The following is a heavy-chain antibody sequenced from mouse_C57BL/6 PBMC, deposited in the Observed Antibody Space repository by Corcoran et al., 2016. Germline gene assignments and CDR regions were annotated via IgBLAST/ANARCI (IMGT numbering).Heavy chain of an antibody. D-gene: IGHD2-5*01. J-gene: IGHJ4*01. Sequence: EVQLQQSGPELVKPGASVKIPCKASGYTFTDYNMDWVKQSHGKSLEWIGDINPNNGGTIYNQKFKGKATLTVDKSSSTAYMELRSLTSEDTAVYYCAREGFYYSNLYWAMDYWGQGTSVTVSS. CDR1: GYTFTDYN. CDR3: AREGFYYSNLYWAMDY. CDR2: INPNNGGT. V-gene: IGHV1-18*01.